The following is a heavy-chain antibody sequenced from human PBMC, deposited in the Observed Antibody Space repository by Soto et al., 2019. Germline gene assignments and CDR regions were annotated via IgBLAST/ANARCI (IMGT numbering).Heavy chain of an antibody. CDR1: GFPFDDYS. J-gene: IGHJ3*02. Sequence: LRLCFPASGFPFDDYSMRWVRQAPGKGLEWVSGISWNSGSIGYADSVKGRFTISRDNSKNTLYLQMNSLRAEDTAVYYCARAHGDYLESAFDIWGQGTMVTVSS. CDR2: ISWNSGSI. V-gene: IGHV3-9*01. CDR3: ARAHGDYLESAFDI. D-gene: IGHD4-17*01.